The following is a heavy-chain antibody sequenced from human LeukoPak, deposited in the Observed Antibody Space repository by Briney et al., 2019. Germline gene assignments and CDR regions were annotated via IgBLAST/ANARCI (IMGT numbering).Heavy chain of an antibody. J-gene: IGHJ3*02. Sequence: GASVKVSCKASGGTFSSYAISWVRQAPGQGLEWMGRINPNSGGTNYAQKFQGRVTMTRDTSISTAYMELSRLRSDDTAVYYCARVNYYDSSGTHAFDIWGQGTMVTVSS. CDR2: INPNSGGT. CDR3: ARVNYYDSSGTHAFDI. D-gene: IGHD3-22*01. V-gene: IGHV1-2*06. CDR1: GGTFSSYA.